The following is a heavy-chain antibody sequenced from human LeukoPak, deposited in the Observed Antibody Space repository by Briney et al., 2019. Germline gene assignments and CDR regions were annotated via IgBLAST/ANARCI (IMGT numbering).Heavy chain of an antibody. J-gene: IGHJ4*02. CDR2: ITAYNGNT. CDR1: GYTLTELS. D-gene: IGHD6-13*01. CDR3: AREAAAAVYFDH. Sequence: GASVKVSCKVSGYTLTELSMHWVRQAPGQGLEWMGWITAYNGNTKYAQKFQDRVTMTTDTSTSTAYMELRRLRSDDTAVYYCAREAAAAVYFDHWGQGTLVTVSS. V-gene: IGHV1-18*01.